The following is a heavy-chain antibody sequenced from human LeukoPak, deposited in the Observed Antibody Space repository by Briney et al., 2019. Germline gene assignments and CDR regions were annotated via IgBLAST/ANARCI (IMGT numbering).Heavy chain of an antibody. J-gene: IGHJ4*02. CDR3: ANSEYSSSSYYFDY. CDR1: GFTFSSYG. D-gene: IGHD6-6*01. V-gene: IGHV3-23*01. CDR2: ISGSGGST. Sequence: GGSLRLSCAASGFTFSSYGMHRVRQAPGKGLEWVSAISGSGGSTYYADSVKGRSTISRDNSKNTLYLQMNSLRAEDTAVYYCANSEYSSSSYYFDYWGQGTLVTVSS.